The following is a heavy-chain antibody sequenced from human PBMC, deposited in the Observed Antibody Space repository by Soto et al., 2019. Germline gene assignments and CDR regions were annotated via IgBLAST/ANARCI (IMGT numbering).Heavy chain of an antibody. V-gene: IGHV4-39*01. D-gene: IGHD2-21*02. J-gene: IGHJ5*02. CDR1: GGSITSSSYY. CDR3: ARQRTYCGGDCYPNWFDP. Sequence: QLQLQESGPGLVKPSETLSLTCTVSGGSITSSSYYWGWIRQPPGQGLEWIGSIYYSGSTYYNPSLKSRVTISIDTSKNQFSLKLSSVTAADTAVYYCARQRTYCGGDCYPNWFDPWGQGTLVTVSS. CDR2: IYYSGST.